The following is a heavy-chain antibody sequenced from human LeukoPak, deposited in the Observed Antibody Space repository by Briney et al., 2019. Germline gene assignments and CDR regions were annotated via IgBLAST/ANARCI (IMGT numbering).Heavy chain of an antibody. CDR1: GGSISSYY. CDR3: ARDRVSTVVTPAPNDAFDI. Sequence: PSETLSLTCTVSGGSISSYYWSWIRQPAGKGLEWIGRIYTGGSTNYNPSLKSRVTMSVDTSKNQFSLKLSSVTAADTAVYYCARDRVSTVVTPAPNDAFDIWGQGTMVTVSS. D-gene: IGHD4-23*01. V-gene: IGHV4-4*07. CDR2: IYTGGST. J-gene: IGHJ3*02.